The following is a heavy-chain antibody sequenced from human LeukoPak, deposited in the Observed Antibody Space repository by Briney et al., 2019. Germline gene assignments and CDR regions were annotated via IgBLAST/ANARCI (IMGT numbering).Heavy chain of an antibody. CDR2: ISSSGSTI. D-gene: IGHD3-10*01. J-gene: IGHJ5*02. CDR3: ASTPPGSGGNEDR. Sequence: AGGSLRLSCAASGFTFSDYYMSWIRQAPGKGLEWVSYISSSGSTIYYADSVKGRFTISRDNAENSLYLQMNSLRAEDTAVYYCASTPPGSGGNEDRWGQGTLVTVSS. CDR1: GFTFSDYY. V-gene: IGHV3-11*01.